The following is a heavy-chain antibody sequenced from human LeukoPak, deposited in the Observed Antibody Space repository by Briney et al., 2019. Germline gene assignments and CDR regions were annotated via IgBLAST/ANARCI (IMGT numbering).Heavy chain of an antibody. CDR3: ARPSNHYDTSGYRGFDP. Sequence: GSLRLSCAASGFTFSSYAMSWVRQPPGKGLEWIGSILYSGSTYYNPSLKSRVTISVDTSKKQFSLKMSSVTAADTAVYYCARPSNHYDTSGYRGFDPWGQGTLVTISS. J-gene: IGHJ5*02. CDR1: GFTFSSYA. V-gene: IGHV4-39*01. CDR2: ILYSGST. D-gene: IGHD3-22*01.